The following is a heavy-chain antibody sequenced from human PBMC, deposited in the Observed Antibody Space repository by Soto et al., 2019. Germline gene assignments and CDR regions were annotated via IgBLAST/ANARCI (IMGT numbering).Heavy chain of an antibody. Sequence: EVQLVESGGGLVKPGGSLRLSCAASGFTFSSYSMNWVRQAPGKGLEWVSSISSSSSYIYYADSVKGRFTISRDNAKNSLYLQMNSLRAEDTAVYYCAGGAAGTVWYFDLWGRGTLVTVSS. D-gene: IGHD6-13*01. CDR2: ISSSSSYI. V-gene: IGHV3-21*01. CDR3: AGGAAGTVWYFDL. J-gene: IGHJ2*01. CDR1: GFTFSSYS.